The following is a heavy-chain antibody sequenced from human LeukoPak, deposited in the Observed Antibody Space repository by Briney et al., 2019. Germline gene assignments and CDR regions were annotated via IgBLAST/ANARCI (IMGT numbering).Heavy chain of an antibody. V-gene: IGHV3-23*01. CDR1: AFTFSSYA. CDR2: ISGSGGST. J-gene: IGHJ5*02. D-gene: IGHD6-13*01. Sequence: PGGSLRLSCAASAFTFSSYAMSWVRQAPGKGLEWVSTISGSGGSTYYADSVKGRFTISRDNSKNTLYLQMNSLRAEDTAVYYCARGRPSIAAAVDWFDPWGQGTLVSVSS. CDR3: ARGRPSIAAAVDWFDP.